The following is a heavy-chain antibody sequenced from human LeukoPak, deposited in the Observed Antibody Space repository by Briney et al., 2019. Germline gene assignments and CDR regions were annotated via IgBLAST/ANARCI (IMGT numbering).Heavy chain of an antibody. CDR2: INHSGST. J-gene: IGHJ4*02. D-gene: IGHD2-2*01. CDR3: ARGHIVVVPAATYYFDY. CDR1: GGSFSGYY. V-gene: IGHV4-34*01. Sequence: KPSETLSLTCAVYGGSFSGYYWSWIRQPPGKGLEWIEEINHSGSTNYNPSLKSRVTISVDTSKNQFSLKLSSVTAADTAVYYCARGHIVVVPAATYYFDYWGQGTLVTVSS.